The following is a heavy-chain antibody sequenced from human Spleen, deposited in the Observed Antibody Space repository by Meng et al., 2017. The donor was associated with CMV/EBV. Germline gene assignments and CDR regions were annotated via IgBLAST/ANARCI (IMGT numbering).Heavy chain of an antibody. D-gene: IGHD3-10*01. CDR1: GFNFRIYG. Sequence: GGSLRLSCATSGFNFRIYGMHWVRHLPGKGLEWVAFIRYDEKTKYYVDSVKGRFTISRDNSKNTLYLQMNSLRVEDTAVYYCAKGKMVRGVIRYYYGMDVWGQGTTVTVSS. CDR2: IRYDEKTK. J-gene: IGHJ6*02. CDR3: AKGKMVRGVIRYYYGMDV. V-gene: IGHV3-30*02.